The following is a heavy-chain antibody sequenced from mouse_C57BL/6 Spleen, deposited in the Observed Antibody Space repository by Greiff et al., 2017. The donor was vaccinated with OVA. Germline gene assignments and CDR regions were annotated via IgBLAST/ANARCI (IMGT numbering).Heavy chain of an antibody. CDR2: IYPGAGDT. CDR1: GYAFSSSW. Sequence: QVQLKESGPELVKPGASVKISCKASGYAFSSSWMNWVKQRPGKGLEWIGGIYPGAGDTNYNGKFKGKATLTADKSSSTAYMQLNSLTSEDSAVYYCARPDYYGSNPFAYWGQGTLVTVSA. J-gene: IGHJ3*01. V-gene: IGHV1-82*01. D-gene: IGHD1-1*01. CDR3: ARPDYYGSNPFAY.